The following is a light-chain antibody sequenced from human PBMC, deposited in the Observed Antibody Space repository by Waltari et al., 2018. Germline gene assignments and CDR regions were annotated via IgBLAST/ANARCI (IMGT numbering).Light chain of an antibody. CDR1: QSVSSN. J-gene: IGKJ3*01. CDR2: GAS. CDR3: QQYNNWPQT. V-gene: IGKV3-15*01. Sequence: EIVMTQSPATLSVSPGERANLPCRASQSVSSNLAWYQQKPGQAPRLLIYGASTRATGIPARFSGSGSGTEFTLTISSLQSEDFAVYYCQQYNNWPQTFGPGTKVDIK.